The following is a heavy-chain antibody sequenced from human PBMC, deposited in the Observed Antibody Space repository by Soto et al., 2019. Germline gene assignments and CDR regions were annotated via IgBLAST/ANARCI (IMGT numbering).Heavy chain of an antibody. CDR3: AREEVRVIVVDLYYYGMDV. D-gene: IGHD3-22*01. J-gene: IGHJ6*02. CDR1: GGTFSSYA. CDR2: IIPIFGTA. V-gene: IGHV1-69*12. Sequence: QVQLVQSGAEVKKPGSSVKVSCKASGGTFSSYAISWVRQAPGQGLEWMGGIIPIFGTANYAQKFQGRVTITADESTSTAYMELSSLRSEDTAVYYCAREEVRVIVVDLYYYGMDVWGQGTTVTVSS.